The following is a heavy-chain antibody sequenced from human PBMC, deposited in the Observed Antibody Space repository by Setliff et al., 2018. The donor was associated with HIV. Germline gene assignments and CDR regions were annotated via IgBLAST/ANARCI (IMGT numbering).Heavy chain of an antibody. CDR1: GVSFSGYS. V-gene: IGHV4-34*01. D-gene: IGHD1-26*01. CDR3: GRGPHIVGAPWAVIDY. Sequence: SETLSLTCAVYGVSFSGYSWSWIRQPPGKGLEWIGEIFHNGTINCNPSLKSRVALSIDTFKSQISLNMTSLTIADTAIYYCGRGPHIVGAPWAVIDYWAQGKPVTVSS. CDR2: IFHNGTI. J-gene: IGHJ4*02.